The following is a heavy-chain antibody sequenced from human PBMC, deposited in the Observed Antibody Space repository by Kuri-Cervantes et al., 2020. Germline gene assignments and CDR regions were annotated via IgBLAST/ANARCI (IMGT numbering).Heavy chain of an antibody. CDR1: GGSFSGYY. V-gene: IGHV4-34*01. D-gene: IGHD1-26*01. J-gene: IGHJ5*02. CDR2: IYHSGST. CDR3: ASFSLIVGASGSGYWFDP. Sequence: SETLSLTCAVYGGSFSGYYWSWIRQPPGKGLEWIGEIYHSGSTNYNPSLKSRVTISVDKSKNQFSLKLSSVTAADTAVYYCASFSLIVGASGSGYWFDPWGQGTLVTDSS.